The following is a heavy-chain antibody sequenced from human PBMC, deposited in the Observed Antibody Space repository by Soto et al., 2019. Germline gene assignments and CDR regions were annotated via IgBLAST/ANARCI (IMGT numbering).Heavy chain of an antibody. CDR3: AKVGTYAYDY. CDR1: GFTFSDSD. Sequence: QVHLVESGGGVVQPGRSLRLSCAASGFTFSDSDMHWVRQSPGKGLEWVAIISDDGSNQYYGESVKGRFSISRDNFKNTLYLQMNSLRREDTAAYYCAKVGTYAYDYWGQGTLVTVSS. D-gene: IGHD3-16*01. CDR2: ISDDGSNQ. V-gene: IGHV3-30*18. J-gene: IGHJ4*02.